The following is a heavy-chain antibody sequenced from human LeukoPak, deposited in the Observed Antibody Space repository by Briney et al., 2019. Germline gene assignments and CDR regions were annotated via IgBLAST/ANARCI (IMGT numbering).Heavy chain of an antibody. V-gene: IGHV1-69*06. CDR1: GDTFSSFA. CDR3: ASPYDYGDHYLDALHI. CDR2: IIPLFGTA. Sequence: GASVKVSCKASGDTFSSFAVSWVRQATGQGLEWMGRIIPLFGTADYAQRYQGRVTTSADNSLNTAYLELSSLTSEDTAVYYCASPYDYGDHYLDALHIWGQGTIVTVSS. D-gene: IGHD4-17*01. J-gene: IGHJ3*02.